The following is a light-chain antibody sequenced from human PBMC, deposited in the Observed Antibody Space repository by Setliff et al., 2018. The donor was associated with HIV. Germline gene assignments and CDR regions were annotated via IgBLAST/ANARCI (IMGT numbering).Light chain of an antibody. J-gene: IGLJ2*01. Sequence: QSVLTQPPSVSGSPGQSVTISCTGTSSDVGGYDFVSWYRQHPGKAPKLMIFDVSHRPSGVSNRFSGSKSGNTASLTISGLQAEDEADYYCSSYTSSSTLDVVFGGGTKVTV. CDR2: DVS. V-gene: IGLV2-14*03. CDR3: SSYTSSSTLDVV. CDR1: SSDVGGYDF.